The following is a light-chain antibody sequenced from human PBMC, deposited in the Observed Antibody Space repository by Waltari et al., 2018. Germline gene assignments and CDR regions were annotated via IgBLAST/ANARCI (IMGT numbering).Light chain of an antibody. CDR1: QSLRIY. V-gene: IGKV3-20*01. CDR3: QHYESLPVT. J-gene: IGKJ1*01. Sequence: EIVLTKSPGTLSLSPGERATLSCRASQSLRIYLAWYQQKPGQAPRLLIYHASTRATGIPDRFSGSGSGTDFSLTISRLEPEDFAVYYCQHYESLPVTFGQGTKVEIK. CDR2: HAS.